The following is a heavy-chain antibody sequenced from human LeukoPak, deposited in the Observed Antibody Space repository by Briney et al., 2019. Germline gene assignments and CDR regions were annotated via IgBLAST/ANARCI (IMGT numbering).Heavy chain of an antibody. Sequence: SETLSLTCTVSGGSISSFFWSWLRQPPGKGLEWIGYVHSSGSTKYNPSLKSRLIISVDMSKNQFSLKLRSVSVADTAVYYCARLAPGNYDILTGDPKVVFDYWGQGALVTVSS. V-gene: IGHV4-59*01. D-gene: IGHD3-9*01. J-gene: IGHJ4*02. CDR3: ARLAPGNYDILTGDPKVVFDY. CDR1: GGSISSFF. CDR2: VHSSGST.